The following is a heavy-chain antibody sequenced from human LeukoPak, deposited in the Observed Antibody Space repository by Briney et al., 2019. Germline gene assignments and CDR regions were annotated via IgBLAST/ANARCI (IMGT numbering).Heavy chain of an antibody. CDR3: AREPHDFWSGQTMDV. D-gene: IGHD3-3*01. CDR1: GGSISSYH. CDR2: IYYSGST. Sequence: SETLSLTCTVSGGSISSYHWSWIRQPPGKGLEWIGYIYYSGSTNYNPSLKSRVTISVDTSKNQFSLKLSSVTAADTAVYYCAREPHDFWSGQTMDVWGKGTTVTVSS. V-gene: IGHV4-59*01. J-gene: IGHJ6*03.